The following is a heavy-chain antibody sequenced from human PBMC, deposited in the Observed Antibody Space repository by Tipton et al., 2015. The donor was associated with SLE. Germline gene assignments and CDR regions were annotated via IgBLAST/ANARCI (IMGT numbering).Heavy chain of an antibody. V-gene: IGHV3-48*01. D-gene: IGHD3-10*01. J-gene: IGHJ3*02. CDR3: ARARITMVRARGAFDI. CDR1: GFNFSTST. CDR2: ISPSSSAI. Sequence: SLRLSCASSGFNFSTSTLNWVRQAPGQGLEWISYISPSSSAIYYADSVKGQFTISRDNVKNSLYLQMNSLRAEDTAVYYCARARITMVRARGAFDIWGQGTMVTVSS.